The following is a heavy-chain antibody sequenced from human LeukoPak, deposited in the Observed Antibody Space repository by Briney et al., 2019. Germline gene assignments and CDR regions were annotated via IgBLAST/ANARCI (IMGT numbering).Heavy chain of an antibody. Sequence: GASVKVSCKASGYTFTSYDINWVRQATGQGVEWMGWMNPNSGNTGYAQKFQGRVTMTRNTSISTAYMELSSLRSEDTAVYYCAPKYSSSWYSWFDPWGQGTLVTVSS. V-gene: IGHV1-8*01. J-gene: IGHJ5*02. CDR1: GYTFTSYD. CDR3: APKYSSSWYSWFDP. CDR2: MNPNSGNT. D-gene: IGHD6-13*01.